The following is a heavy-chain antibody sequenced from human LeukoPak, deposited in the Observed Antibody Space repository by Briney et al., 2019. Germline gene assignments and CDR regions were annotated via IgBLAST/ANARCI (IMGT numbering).Heavy chain of an antibody. CDR1: GFTFSSYA. V-gene: IGHV3-48*04. Sequence: GGSLRLSCAASGFTFSSYAMSWVRQAPGKGLEWVSYISSSTTTIYYADSVKGRFTISRDNAKNSLFLQMNSLRAEDTAVYYCAREGPDYWGQGTLVTVSS. J-gene: IGHJ4*02. CDR3: AREGPDY. CDR2: ISSSTTTI.